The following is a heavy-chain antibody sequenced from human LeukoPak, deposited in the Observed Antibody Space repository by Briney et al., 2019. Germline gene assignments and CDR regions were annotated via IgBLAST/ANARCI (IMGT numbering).Heavy chain of an antibody. CDR1: GGSISSYY. CDR3: ARAGRIQLWHYSFDY. J-gene: IGHJ4*02. V-gene: IGHV4-59*01. Sequence: PSETLSLTCTVSGGSISSYYWSWIRQPPGKGLEWIGYIYYSGSTNYNPSLKRRVTISVDTSKNQFSLKLSSVTAADTAVYYCARAGRIQLWHYSFDYWGQGTLVTVSS. D-gene: IGHD5-18*01. CDR2: IYYSGST.